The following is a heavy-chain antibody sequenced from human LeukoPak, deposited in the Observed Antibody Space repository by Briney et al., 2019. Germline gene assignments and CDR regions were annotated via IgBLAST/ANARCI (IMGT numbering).Heavy chain of an antibody. V-gene: IGHV3-11*01. Sequence: GGSLRLSCAASGFTFSDYYMSWIRQAPGKGLEWVSYFSSRSATIYYADSVKGRFTISRDNAKNSLYLQMNSLRAEDTAVYYCAKYLYDSSGHYFDYWGQGTLVTVSS. J-gene: IGHJ4*02. CDR1: GFTFSDYY. CDR3: AKYLYDSSGHYFDY. D-gene: IGHD3-22*01. CDR2: FSSRSATI.